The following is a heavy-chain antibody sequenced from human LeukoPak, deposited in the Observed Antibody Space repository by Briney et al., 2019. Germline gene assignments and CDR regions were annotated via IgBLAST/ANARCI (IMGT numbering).Heavy chain of an antibody. CDR2: ISAASTYI. CDR1: GFTFRDYN. D-gene: IGHD3-10*01. Sequence: GGSLRLSCAASGFTFRDYNMFCVRQAPGRWLEWVSSISAASTYIYHADSVRGRFTISRDNAKNSLYLQMNSLTAEDTAVYYCATLWFGEGYWGQGTLVAVSS. CDR3: ATLWFGEGY. V-gene: IGHV3-21*06. J-gene: IGHJ4*02.